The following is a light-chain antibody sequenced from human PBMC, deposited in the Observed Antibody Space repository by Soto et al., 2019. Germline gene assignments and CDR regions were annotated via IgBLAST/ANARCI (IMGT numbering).Light chain of an antibody. V-gene: IGLV2-14*01. J-gene: IGLJ2*01. CDR2: EVS. Sequence: QSVLTQPASVSGSPGQSITLSCTGTSSDVGGYNYVSWYQQHPGKAPKLMIYEVSNRPSGVSNRFSGSKSGNTASLTISGLQAEDEADYYCSSYTSSNTVLFGKGTKLTVL. CDR1: SSDVGGYNY. CDR3: SSYTSSNTVL.